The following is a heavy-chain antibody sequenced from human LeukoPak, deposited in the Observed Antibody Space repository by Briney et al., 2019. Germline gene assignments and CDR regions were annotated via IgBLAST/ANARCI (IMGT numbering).Heavy chain of an antibody. V-gene: IGHV1-46*01. CDR3: AREESGGYFDY. CDR1: GYTFSNYY. CDR2: INPTGTGT. J-gene: IGHJ4*02. D-gene: IGHD2-8*02. Sequence: GSVTVPCKASGYTFSNYYMHWVRQAPGQGLEWMGLINPTGTGTNYAQKFRGRVTLTRDTSTTTVYMELSSLRSEDSAVYYCAREESGGYFDYWGQGTLVAVSS.